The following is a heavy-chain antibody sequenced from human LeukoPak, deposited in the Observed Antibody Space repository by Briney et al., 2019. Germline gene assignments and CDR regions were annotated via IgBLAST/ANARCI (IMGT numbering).Heavy chain of an antibody. D-gene: IGHD4-17*01. CDR1: GYTFSTYW. V-gene: IGHV5-51*01. J-gene: IGHJ2*01. Sequence: GGSLEISCRASGYTFSTYWIGWVREMPGKGLEWMVMIYPGDSNIKYTPSFQGQVTISADKPISTAYLQWSSLKASDTAMYYCARHEDGDYANWYFDLWGRGTLVTVSS. CDR2: IYPGDSNI. CDR3: ARHEDGDYANWYFDL.